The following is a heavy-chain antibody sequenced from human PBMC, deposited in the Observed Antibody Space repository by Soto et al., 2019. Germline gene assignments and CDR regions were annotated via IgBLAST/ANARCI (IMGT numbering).Heavy chain of an antibody. D-gene: IGHD4-17*01. Sequence: QVQLVESGGGVVQPGRSLRLSCAASGFTFSSYGMHWVRQAPGKGLEWVAVISYDGSTKYYADSVKGRFTISKDNSKKPLYLQMNSLRAEDTAVYYCAKRDYGGNPNVYGMDVWGQGTTVTVSS. J-gene: IGHJ6*02. V-gene: IGHV3-30*18. CDR2: ISYDGSTK. CDR3: AKRDYGGNPNVYGMDV. CDR1: GFTFSSYG.